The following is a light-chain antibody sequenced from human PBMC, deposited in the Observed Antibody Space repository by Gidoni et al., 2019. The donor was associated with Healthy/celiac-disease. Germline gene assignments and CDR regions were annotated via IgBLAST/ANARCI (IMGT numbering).Light chain of an antibody. J-gene: IGKJ1*01. CDR2: DAS. V-gene: IGKV3-11*01. CDR3: QQRSNWPGT. CDR1: QGVSSY. Sequence: EIVFTQSPATRSSSPGERATLSRRASQGVSSYLAWYQQKPGQSRRLLIYDASNRATGIAARFSGSGSGTDFTLTISSLEPEDFAVYYCQQRSNWPGTFGQGTKVEIK.